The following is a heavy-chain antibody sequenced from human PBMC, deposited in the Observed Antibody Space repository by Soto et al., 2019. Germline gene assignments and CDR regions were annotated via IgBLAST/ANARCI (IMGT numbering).Heavy chain of an antibody. V-gene: IGHV1-18*01. CDR1: GYTFTSYC. CDR2: ISAYNGNT. J-gene: IGHJ5*02. Sequence: SSVKVCCKASGYTFTSYCISWVRQAPGQGLEWMGWISAYNGNTNYAQKLQGRVTMTTDTSTSTAYMELRSLRSDDTAVYYCATSAGVGTIFGAPNWFDPWGQGTLVTVSS. D-gene: IGHD3-3*01. CDR3: ATSAGVGTIFGAPNWFDP.